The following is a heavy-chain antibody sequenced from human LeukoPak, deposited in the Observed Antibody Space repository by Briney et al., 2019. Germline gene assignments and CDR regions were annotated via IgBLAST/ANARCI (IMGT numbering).Heavy chain of an antibody. J-gene: IGHJ4*02. D-gene: IGHD2-21*01. CDR2: ISGSGSST. CDR3: AKAPVTTCRGAYCYPFDY. V-gene: IGHV3-23*01. Sequence: GGSLRLSCAASGFTFSSYAMSWVRQAPGKGLEWVSPISGSGSSTYYADSVKGRFTISRDNSKNTLYLQMNSLRAEDTAVYYCAKAPVTTCRGAYCYPFDYWGQGTLVTVSS. CDR1: GFTFSSYA.